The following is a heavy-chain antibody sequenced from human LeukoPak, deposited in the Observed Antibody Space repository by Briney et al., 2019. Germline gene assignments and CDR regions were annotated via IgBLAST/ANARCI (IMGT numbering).Heavy chain of an antibody. CDR3: AGGDYYGSGSYSHY. V-gene: IGHV4-61*08. D-gene: IGHD3-10*01. CDR1: GGSISSGGYY. J-gene: IGHJ4*02. CDR2: IYYSGST. Sequence: PSETLSLTCTVSGGSISSGGYYWSWIRQPPGKGLEWIGYIYYSGSTNYNPSLKSRVTISVDTSKNQFSLKLSSVTAADTAVYYCAGGDYYGSGSYSHYWGQGTLVTVSS.